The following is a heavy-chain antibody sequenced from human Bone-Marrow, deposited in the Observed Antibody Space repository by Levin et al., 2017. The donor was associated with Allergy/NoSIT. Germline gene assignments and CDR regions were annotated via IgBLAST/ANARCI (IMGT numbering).Heavy chain of an antibody. CDR3: ARDGSAYSSGWHPKGFDY. V-gene: IGHV3-33*08. Sequence: PGGSLRLSCAASGFTFSSYAMHWVRQAPGKGLEWVGIIWYDGSNKYYVDSVKGRFTISRDDSGSTVYLQMNSLRTEDSAVYYCARDGSAYSSGWHPKGFDYWGRGTLVTVSS. J-gene: IGHJ4*02. CDR1: GFTFSSYA. D-gene: IGHD6-19*01. CDR2: IWYDGSNK.